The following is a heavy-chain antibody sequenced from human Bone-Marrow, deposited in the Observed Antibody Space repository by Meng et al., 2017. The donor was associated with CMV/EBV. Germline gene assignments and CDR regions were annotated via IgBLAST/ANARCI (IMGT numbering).Heavy chain of an antibody. Sequence: ASVKVSCKASGYTFTGYYMHWVRQAPGQGLEWMGWINPSSGGTNYAQKFQGRVTMTRDTSISTAYMELSRLRSDDTAVYYCARDLYSSSWYSYYYYGMDVWGQGTTVTVSS. CDR2: INPSSGGT. CDR3: ARDLYSSSWYSYYYYGMDV. V-gene: IGHV1-2*02. CDR1: GYTFTGYY. D-gene: IGHD6-13*01. J-gene: IGHJ6*02.